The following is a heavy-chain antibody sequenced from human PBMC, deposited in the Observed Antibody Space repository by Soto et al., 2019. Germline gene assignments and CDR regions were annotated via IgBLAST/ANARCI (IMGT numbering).Heavy chain of an antibody. CDR3: GSGHMQQLVRWRGWFEP. J-gene: IGHJ5*02. CDR2: INYSGIT. CDR1: WEAFNSYY. D-gene: IGHD6-13*01. Sequence: SETLSLTCAVYWEAFNSYYWSWIRQPPGKGLEWIGEINYSGITNYNPSLKSRVTISVDTSKNQFSLKLSSVTAADTAVYYCGSGHMQQLVRWRGWFEPRGQG. V-gene: IGHV4-34*01.